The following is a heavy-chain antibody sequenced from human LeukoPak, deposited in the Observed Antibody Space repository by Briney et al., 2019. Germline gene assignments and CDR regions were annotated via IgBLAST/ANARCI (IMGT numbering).Heavy chain of an antibody. Sequence: SETLSLTCAVYGGSFSGYYCTWIRQPPGKGLEWIGEINHSGSANYNPSLKSRVTISLDTSKNQFSLKLSSVTAADTAVYYCARGQGTVTTHWGQGTLVTVSS. CDR2: INHSGSA. CDR1: GGSFSGYY. D-gene: IGHD4-17*01. V-gene: IGHV4-34*01. CDR3: ARGQGTVTTH. J-gene: IGHJ4*02.